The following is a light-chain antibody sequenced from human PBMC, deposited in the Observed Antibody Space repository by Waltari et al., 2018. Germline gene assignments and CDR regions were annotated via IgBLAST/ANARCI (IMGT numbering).Light chain of an antibody. Sequence: QSALTQPRSVSGSPGQSVTISCTGTSRDIGAYAFVSWYQQHPGKAPKLMISDVSRRPSGVPDRFSGSKSGNTASLTISGLQAEDEADYYCCSYAGDYTGVFGSGTKVTVL. CDR3: CSYAGDYTGV. J-gene: IGLJ1*01. CDR2: DVS. CDR1: SRDIGAYAF. V-gene: IGLV2-11*01.